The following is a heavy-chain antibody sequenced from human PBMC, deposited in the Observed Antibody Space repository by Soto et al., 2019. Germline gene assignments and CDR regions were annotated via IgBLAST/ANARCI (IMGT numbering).Heavy chain of an antibody. V-gene: IGHV3-30*18. J-gene: IGHJ3*02. CDR2: VSYDGGIK. CDR1: GFTFSHYG. D-gene: IGHD3-22*01. Sequence: QMQLVESGGGVVQPGTSLRVSCAASGFTFSHYGIHWVRQAPGKGLEWVAVVSYDGGIKLYADSVRDRFAISRDNSKNTLYLQMNSLGPDDTAVYYCAKLPWGFNYYDRSEYRATVNDAFDIWGQGTMVTVSS. CDR3: AKLPWGFNYYDRSEYRATVNDAFDI.